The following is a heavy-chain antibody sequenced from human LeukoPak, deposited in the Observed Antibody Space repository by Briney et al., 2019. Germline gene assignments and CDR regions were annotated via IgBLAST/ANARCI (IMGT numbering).Heavy chain of an antibody. D-gene: IGHD2-2*01. J-gene: IGHJ4*02. V-gene: IGHV4-39*07. CDR1: GGSISSSSYY. Sequence: SETLSLTCTVSGGSISSSSYYWGWIRQPPGKGLEWIGSIYYSGSTYYNPSLKSRVTISVDTSKIQFSLKLSSVTAADTAVYYCARGVVVPAAIVDYWGQGTLVTVSS. CDR3: ARGVVVPAAIVDY. CDR2: IYYSGST.